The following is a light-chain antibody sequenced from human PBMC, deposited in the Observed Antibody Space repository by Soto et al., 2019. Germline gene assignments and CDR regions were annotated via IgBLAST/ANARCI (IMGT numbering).Light chain of an antibody. V-gene: IGKV1-39*01. CDR3: QQSYSIPYT. Sequence: DIQMTQSPFSLSASVGDRVTITCRASQSISRDLNWYQQKPGKAPNLLIYAASTLESGVPSRFSGSGSGTDFTLTISSLQPEDFATYYCQQSYSIPYTFGLGTKVDIK. CDR2: AAS. CDR1: QSISRD. J-gene: IGKJ2*01.